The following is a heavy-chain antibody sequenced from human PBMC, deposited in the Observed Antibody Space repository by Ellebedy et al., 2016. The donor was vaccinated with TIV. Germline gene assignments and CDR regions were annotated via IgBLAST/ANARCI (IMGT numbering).Heavy chain of an antibody. CDR3: ARHDYGDYAIDY. J-gene: IGHJ4*02. CDR1: GGSFSGYY. CDR2: IYYSGST. D-gene: IGHD4-17*01. V-gene: IGHV4-59*08. Sequence: GSLRLXCAVYGGSFSGYYWSWIRQPPGKGLEWIGYIYYSGSTNYNPSLKSRVTISVDTSKNQFSLKLSSVTAADTAVYYCARHDYGDYAIDYWGQGTLVTVSS.